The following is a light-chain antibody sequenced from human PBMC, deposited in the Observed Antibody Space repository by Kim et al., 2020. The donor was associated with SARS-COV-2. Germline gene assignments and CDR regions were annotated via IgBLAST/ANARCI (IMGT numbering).Light chain of an antibody. V-gene: IGLV3-1*01. CDR1: KLGHKY. Sequence: SYELTQPPSVSVSPGQTASITCSGDKLGHKYSSWYQQKPGQSPVLVIYQDNKRPSGIPERFSGSNSGNTATLTISGTQAMDEADYYCQAWDSNTFYVFGTGTKVTVL. J-gene: IGLJ1*01. CDR3: QAWDSNTFYV. CDR2: QDN.